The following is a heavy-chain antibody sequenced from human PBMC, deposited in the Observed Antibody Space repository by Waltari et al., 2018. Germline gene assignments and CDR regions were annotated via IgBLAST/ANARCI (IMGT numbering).Heavy chain of an antibody. V-gene: IGHV4-39*07. Sequence: QLQLQESGPGLVKPSETLSLTCTVSGGSISSSSYYWGWIRQPPGKGLEWIGSIYYSGRTYYNPSLKRRVTISIDTSKNQFSLKLSSVTAADTSVYYCARSYSSGWYYRYWGQGTLVTGSS. CDR1: GGSISSSSYY. CDR2: IYYSGRT. D-gene: IGHD6-19*01. CDR3: ARSYSSGWYYRY. J-gene: IGHJ4*02.